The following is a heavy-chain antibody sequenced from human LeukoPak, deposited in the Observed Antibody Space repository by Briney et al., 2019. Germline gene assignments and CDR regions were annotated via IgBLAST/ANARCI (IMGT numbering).Heavy chain of an antibody. CDR2: IKSRTDGGTT. CDR1: GFTVSNAW. D-gene: IGHD3-10*01. Sequence: GGSLRLSCAASGFTVSNAWMSWVRQAPGKGLEWVGRIKSRTDGGTTDYAAPVKGRFTISRDDSKNTLYLQMNSLKTEEAAVYYCTTAYSGSYYDYWGQGTLVTVSS. CDR3: TTAYSGSYYDY. J-gene: IGHJ4*02. V-gene: IGHV3-15*01.